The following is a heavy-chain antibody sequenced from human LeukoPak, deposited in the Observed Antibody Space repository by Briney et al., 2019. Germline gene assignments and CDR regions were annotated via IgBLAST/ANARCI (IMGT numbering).Heavy chain of an antibody. CDR1: GYTFTGYY. V-gene: IGHV1-2*02. D-gene: IGHD1/OR15-1a*01. CDR3: ARVVTGTPGAFDI. Sequence: ASVKVSCKASGYTFTGYYMHWVRQAPGQGLEWMGWINPNSGGTNYAQKFQGRVTMTRDTSISTAYMELSRLRSDDTAVYYCARVVTGTPGAFDIWGQGTMVTVSS. CDR2: INPNSGGT. J-gene: IGHJ3*02.